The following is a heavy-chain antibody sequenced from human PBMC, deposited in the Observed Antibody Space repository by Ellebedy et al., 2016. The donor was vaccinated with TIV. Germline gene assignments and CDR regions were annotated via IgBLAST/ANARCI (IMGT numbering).Heavy chain of an antibody. CDR2: ISSSGANT. Sequence: GESLKISCTASGFSFDSYAMTWVRQAPGKGLEWVSSISSSGANTHYADSVKGRFTISRDNSKNTFYLQLNSLRVEDTAIYYCAKNPWGPGGDDYSDDDSGGLGHWGQGTLVSVSS. D-gene: IGHD4-17*01. CDR3: AKNPWGPGGDDYSDDDSGGLGH. J-gene: IGHJ4*02. CDR1: GFSFDSYA. V-gene: IGHV3-23*01.